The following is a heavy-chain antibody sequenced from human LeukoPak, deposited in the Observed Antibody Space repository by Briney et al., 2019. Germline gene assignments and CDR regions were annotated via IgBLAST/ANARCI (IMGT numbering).Heavy chain of an antibody. CDR1: GGSFSGYY. Sequence: SETLSLTCAVYGGSFSGYYWSWIRQPPGKGLEWIGEINHSGSTNYNPSLKSRVTISVDTSKNQFSLKLSSVTAADTAVYYCARGAAAVDYWGQGTLVTVSS. D-gene: IGHD6-13*01. J-gene: IGHJ4*02. CDR3: ARGAAAVDY. CDR2: INHSGST. V-gene: IGHV4-34*01.